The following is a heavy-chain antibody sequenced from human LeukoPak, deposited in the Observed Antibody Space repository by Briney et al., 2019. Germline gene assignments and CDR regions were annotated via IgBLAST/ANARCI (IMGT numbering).Heavy chain of an antibody. D-gene: IGHD6-19*01. CDR3: ARGATRTAVAGD. Sequence: GGSLRLSCAASGFTVSSNYMTWVRQALGKGLEWVSGIYSGGRTYYADSVGGRFTISRDNSNNTLYLQMNSLRVEDTALYYCARGATRTAVAGDWGQGTLVTVSS. CDR1: GFTVSSNY. CDR2: IYSGGRT. V-gene: IGHV3-66*01. J-gene: IGHJ4*02.